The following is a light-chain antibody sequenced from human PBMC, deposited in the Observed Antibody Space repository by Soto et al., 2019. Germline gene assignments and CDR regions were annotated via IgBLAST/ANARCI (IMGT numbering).Light chain of an antibody. Sequence: ALTQPASVSGSPGQSITISCTGTSSDIGTYNLVSWYQHYPGKAPKLMIYEGIKRPSGVSNRFSGSKSGNTAFLTISGLQAEDEADYYCCSYAGSGTDNYVFGSGTRSPS. CDR3: CSYAGSGTDNYV. V-gene: IGLV2-23*01. CDR2: EGI. CDR1: SSDIGTYNL. J-gene: IGLJ1*01.